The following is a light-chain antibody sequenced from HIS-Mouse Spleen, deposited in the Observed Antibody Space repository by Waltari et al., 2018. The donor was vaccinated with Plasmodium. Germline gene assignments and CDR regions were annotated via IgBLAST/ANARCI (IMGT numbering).Light chain of an antibody. V-gene: IGLV2-14*01. Sequence: QSALTQPASVSGSPGQSITISCTGTSSDVGGYNHVSWYQQHPGKAPKLIIYEVSNRPSGVSSRFPGSKAGNTASLTISGLQAEDEADYYCSSYTSSSTLLYVFGTGTKVTVL. CDR3: SSYTSSSTLLYV. CDR2: EVS. J-gene: IGLJ1*01. CDR1: SSDVGGYNH.